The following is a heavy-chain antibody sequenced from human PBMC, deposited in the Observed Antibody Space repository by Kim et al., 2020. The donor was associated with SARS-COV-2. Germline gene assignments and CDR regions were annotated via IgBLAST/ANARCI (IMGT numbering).Heavy chain of an antibody. V-gene: IGHV4-34*01. CDR2: INHSGST. Sequence: SETLSLTCAVYGGSFSGYYWSWIRQPPGKGLEWIGEINHSGSTNYNPSLKSRVTISVDTSKNQFSLKLSSVTAADTAVYYCARGRRGVTTGRGYYYYYYGMDVWGQGTTVTVSS. CDR1: GGSFSGYY. D-gene: IGHD4-17*01. CDR3: ARGRRGVTTGRGYYYYYYGMDV. J-gene: IGHJ6*02.